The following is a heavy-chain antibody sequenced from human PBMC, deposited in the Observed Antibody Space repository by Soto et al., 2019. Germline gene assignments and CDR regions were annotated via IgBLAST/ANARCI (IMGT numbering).Heavy chain of an antibody. Sequence: PGGSLRLSCAASGFTFSNYVMSWVRQAPGKGLEWVSSISGNGDNTYYADSVKGRFTISRDNSKNTLFLQMNSLRAEDTASYYCGKDISPGGMDVWGRGIMVTVSS. V-gene: IGHV3-23*01. CDR3: GKDISPGGMDV. J-gene: IGHJ6*04. CDR2: ISGNGDNT. D-gene: IGHD1-20*01. CDR1: GFTFSNYV.